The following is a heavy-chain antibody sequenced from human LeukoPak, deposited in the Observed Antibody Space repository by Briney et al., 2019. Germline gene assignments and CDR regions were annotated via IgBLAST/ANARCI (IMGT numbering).Heavy chain of an antibody. CDR1: GFTFSSYW. Sequence: GGSLRLSCATSGFTFSSYWMHWVRQAPGKGLMWVSDIANDGRSTTYADSVKGRFSISRDNAKNTVYLQMDSLRAEDTAVYFCARRYDGALGYWGLEPWSPSPQ. CDR3: ARRYDGALGY. V-gene: IGHV3-74*03. D-gene: IGHD3-3*01. CDR2: IANDGRST. J-gene: IGHJ4*01.